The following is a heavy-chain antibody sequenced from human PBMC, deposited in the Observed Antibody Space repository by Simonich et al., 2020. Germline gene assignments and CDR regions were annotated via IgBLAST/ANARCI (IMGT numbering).Heavy chain of an antibody. CDR3: ARRGYYNFWSGYEYFQH. D-gene: IGHD3-3*01. CDR2: INHSGST. V-gene: IGHV4-34*01. J-gene: IGHJ1*01. Sequence: QVQLQQWGAGLLKPSETLSLTCAVSGGSFSGYYWSWIRQPPGKGLEWIGEINHSGSTNYNPSLKSRVTISVDTSKNQFSLKLSSVTAADTAVYYCARRGYYNFWSGYEYFQHWGQGTLVTVSS. CDR1: GGSFSGYY.